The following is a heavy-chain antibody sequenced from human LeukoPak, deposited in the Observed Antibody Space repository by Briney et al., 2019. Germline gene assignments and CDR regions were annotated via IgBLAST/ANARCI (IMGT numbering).Heavy chain of an antibody. D-gene: IGHD6-13*01. J-gene: IGHJ4*02. CDR3: AKDLSSSWYDGEGFDY. Sequence: GGSLRLSCAASGFTFSSYAMHWVRQAPGKGLEWVSGISWNSGSIGYADSVKGRFTISRDNAKNSLYLQMNSLRAEDMALYYCAKDLSSSWYDGEGFDYWGQGTLVTVSS. V-gene: IGHV3-9*03. CDR2: ISWNSGSI. CDR1: GFTFSSYA.